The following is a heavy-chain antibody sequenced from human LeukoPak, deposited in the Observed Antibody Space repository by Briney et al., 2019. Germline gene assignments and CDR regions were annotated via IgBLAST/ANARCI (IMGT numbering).Heavy chain of an antibody. Sequence: GGSLRLSCAASGFTFSNAWMSWVRQAPGKGLEWVGRIKSKTDGGTTDYAAPVKGRFTISRDNSKNTLYLQMNSLRAEDTAVYYCARWGIYGDSRNWYFDIWGRGTLVTVS. J-gene: IGHJ2*01. CDR3: ARWGIYGDSRNWYFDI. V-gene: IGHV3-15*01. CDR2: IKSKTDGGTT. D-gene: IGHD4-17*01. CDR1: GFTFSNAW.